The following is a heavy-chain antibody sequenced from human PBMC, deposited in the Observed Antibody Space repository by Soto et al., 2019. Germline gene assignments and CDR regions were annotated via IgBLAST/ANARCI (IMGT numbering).Heavy chain of an antibody. Sequence: GGSLRLSCAASGFTFSSYAMHWVGHAPGKGLEWVAVISYDGSNKYYEDPVKGRFTISRDNSKNTLYLQMNSLRAEDTAVYYCASADSSGYYYGLFDYWGQGTLVPVSS. V-gene: IGHV3-30-3*01. CDR3: ASADSSGYYYGLFDY. D-gene: IGHD3-22*01. CDR2: ISYDGSNK. J-gene: IGHJ4*02. CDR1: GFTFSSYA.